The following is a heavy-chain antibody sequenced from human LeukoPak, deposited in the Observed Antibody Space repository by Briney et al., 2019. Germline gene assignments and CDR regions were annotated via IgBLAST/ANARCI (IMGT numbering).Heavy chain of an antibody. J-gene: IGHJ6*02. CDR2: ISAYNGNT. Sequence: GASVKVSCKASGYTFTSYGISWVRQAPGQGLEWMGWISAYNGNTNYAQKLQGRVTMTTDTSTSTAYMELRSLRSDDTAVYYCARPFDSSSWYGAGYYYYGMDVWGQGTTVTVSS. D-gene: IGHD6-13*01. V-gene: IGHV1-18*01. CDR3: ARPFDSSSWYGAGYYYYGMDV. CDR1: GYTFTSYG.